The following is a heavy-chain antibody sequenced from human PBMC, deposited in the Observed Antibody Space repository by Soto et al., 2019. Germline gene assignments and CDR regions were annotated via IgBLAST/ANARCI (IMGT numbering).Heavy chain of an antibody. Sequence: GSLILPCPASGFTLSSDDLHWVRQATGKGLEWVSAIGTAGDTYYPGSVKGRFTISRENAKNSLYLQMNSLRAEDTAVYYCARSWNYNYDAFDIWGQGTMVTVSS. CDR2: IGTAGDT. V-gene: IGHV3-13*01. J-gene: IGHJ3*02. D-gene: IGHD1-7*01. CDR3: ARSWNYNYDAFDI. CDR1: GFTLSSDD.